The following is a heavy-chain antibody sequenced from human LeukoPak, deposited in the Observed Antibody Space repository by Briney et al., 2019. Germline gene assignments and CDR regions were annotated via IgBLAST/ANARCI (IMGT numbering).Heavy chain of an antibody. V-gene: IGHV3-21*01. J-gene: IGHJ4*02. CDR3: ARALGYCSGGSCYSADY. Sequence: GGSLRLSCAASGFTFSSYSMNWVRQAPGKGLEWVSSISSSSSYIYYADSVKGRFTISRDNAKNSLYLQMNSLRAEDTAVYYCARALGYCSGGSCYSADYWGQGTLVTVSS. CDR2: ISSSSSYI. CDR1: GFTFSSYS. D-gene: IGHD2-15*01.